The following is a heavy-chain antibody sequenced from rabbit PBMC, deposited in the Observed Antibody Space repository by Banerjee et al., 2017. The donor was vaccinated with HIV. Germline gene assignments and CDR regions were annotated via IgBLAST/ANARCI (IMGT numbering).Heavy chain of an antibody. CDR3: ARDLAGVIGWNFGL. Sequence: QSLEESGGDLVKPGASLTLTCTASGFTLSSYWICWVRQAPGKGLEWIASIDAGSSGSTYYANWAKGRFTISRTSSTTVALQMTSLTAADTATYFCARDLAGVIGWNFGLWGQGTLVTVS. V-gene: IGHV1S40*01. J-gene: IGHJ6*01. CDR1: GFTLSSYW. D-gene: IGHD4-1*01. CDR2: IDAGSSGST.